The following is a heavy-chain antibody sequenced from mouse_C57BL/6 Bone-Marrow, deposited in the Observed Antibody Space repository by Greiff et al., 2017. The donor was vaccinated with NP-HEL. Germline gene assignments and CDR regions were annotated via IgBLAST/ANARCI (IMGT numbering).Heavy chain of an antibody. CDR1: GYTFTDYY. Sequence: VQLQQSGPELVKPGASVKISCKASGYTFTDYYMNWVKQSHGKSLEWIGDINPNNGGTSYNQKFKGKATLTVDKSSSTAYMELRSLTSEDSAVYYCARRGFITHRFAYWGQGTLVTVSA. D-gene: IGHD1-1*01. CDR3: ARRGFITHRFAY. J-gene: IGHJ3*01. V-gene: IGHV1-26*01. CDR2: INPNNGGT.